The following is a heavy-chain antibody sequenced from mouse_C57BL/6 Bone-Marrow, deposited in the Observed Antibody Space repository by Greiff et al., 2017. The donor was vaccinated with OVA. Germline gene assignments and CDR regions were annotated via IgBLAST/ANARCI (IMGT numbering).Heavy chain of an antibody. CDR2: IYPRSGNT. CDR3: ARKNYSGSTYENYYAMDY. Sequence: QVQLQQSGAELARPGASVKLSCKASGYTFTSYGISWVKQRPGQGLEWIGEIYPRSGNTYYNEKFKGKATLTADKSSSTAYMELRSLTSEDSAVYFCARKNYSGSTYENYYAMDYWGQGTSVTVSS. J-gene: IGHJ4*01. D-gene: IGHD1-1*01. V-gene: IGHV1-81*01. CDR1: GYTFTSYG.